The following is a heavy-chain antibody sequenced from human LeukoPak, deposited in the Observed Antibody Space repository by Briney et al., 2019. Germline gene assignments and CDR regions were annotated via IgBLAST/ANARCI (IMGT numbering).Heavy chain of an antibody. CDR3: ARGNDFWSGYPGLAFDI. CDR1: GFTFTSYW. V-gene: IGHV3-7*01. CDR2: IRQDGSEK. D-gene: IGHD3-3*01. J-gene: IGHJ3*02. Sequence: GGSLRLSCAASGFTFTSYWMSWVRQAPGKGLEWVANIRQDGSEKYSVDSVKGRFIISRDNAKNSLYLQMNSLRAEDTAVYYCARGNDFWSGYPGLAFDIWGQGTMVTVSS.